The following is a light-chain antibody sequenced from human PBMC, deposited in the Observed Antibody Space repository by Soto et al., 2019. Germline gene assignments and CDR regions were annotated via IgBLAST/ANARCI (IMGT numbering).Light chain of an antibody. Sequence: EMLLTQSPGTLSASLGERATLSCRASQSISDTLAWYQQKPGQAPRLLIYGASRRATGFPARFSGSGSGTDFTLTISSLQSEDFAVYYCQQYDNWSWTFGQGTKVDI. CDR1: QSISDT. CDR2: GAS. V-gene: IGKV3-15*01. CDR3: QQYDNWSWT. J-gene: IGKJ1*01.